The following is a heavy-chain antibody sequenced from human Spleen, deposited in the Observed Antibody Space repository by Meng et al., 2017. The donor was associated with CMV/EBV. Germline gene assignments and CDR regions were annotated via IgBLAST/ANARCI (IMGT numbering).Heavy chain of an antibody. CDR3: ARSPINYDFWSGSSSGLDY. CDR2: ISSSSSYI. J-gene: IGHJ4*02. V-gene: IGHV3-21*01. Sequence: TFSDYSMTWVRQAPGKELEWVSSISSSSSYIYYADSVKGRFTISRDNAKNSLYLQMNSLRAEDTAVYYCARSPINYDFWSGSSSGLDYWGQGTLVTVSS. CDR1: TFSDYS. D-gene: IGHD3-3*01.